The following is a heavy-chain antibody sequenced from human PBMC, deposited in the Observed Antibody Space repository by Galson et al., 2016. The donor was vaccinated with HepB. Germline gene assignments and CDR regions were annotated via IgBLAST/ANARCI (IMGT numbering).Heavy chain of an antibody. CDR3: AKDPTAAYGYFDL. CDR1: GFIFGGYA. J-gene: IGHJ2*01. V-gene: IGHV3-23*01. Sequence: SLRLSCAASGFIFGGYAMSWVRQAPGKGLEWVSSISANGGNTYYADSVKGRFTISRDDSKNTLFVQMNSLRVEDTAIYYCAKDPTAAYGYFDLWGRGTLVTVSS. D-gene: IGHD6-25*01. CDR2: ISANGGNT.